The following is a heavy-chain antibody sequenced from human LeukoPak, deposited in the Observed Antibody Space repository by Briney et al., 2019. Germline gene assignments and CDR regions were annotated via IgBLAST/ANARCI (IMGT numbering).Heavy chain of an antibody. CDR2: ISSGSSYT. CDR1: GGSISSSS. CDR3: ARESSFFDY. V-gene: IGHV3-21*01. Sequence: RASETLSLTCTVSGGSISSSSAYWGWIRQPPGKGLEWVSSISSGSSYTFYADSVKGRFTISRDNAKNSLYLQMNSLRAEDTAVYYCARESSFFDYWGQGALVTVSS. J-gene: IGHJ4*02.